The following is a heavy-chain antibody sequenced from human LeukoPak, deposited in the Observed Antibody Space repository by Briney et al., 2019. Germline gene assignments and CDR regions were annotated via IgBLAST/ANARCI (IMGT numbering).Heavy chain of an antibody. V-gene: IGHV4-4*07. CDR1: GGSISGYY. CDR2: IYTSGST. Sequence: SETLSLTCTVSGGSISGYYSGWTRQPAGKGLEWIGRIYTSGSTNYNPSLKSRVTISVDKSKNQFSLKLSSVTAADTAVYYCAREKFRRLELRLPWFDPWGQGTLVTVSS. CDR3: AREKFRRLELRLPWFDP. D-gene: IGHD1-7*01. J-gene: IGHJ5*02.